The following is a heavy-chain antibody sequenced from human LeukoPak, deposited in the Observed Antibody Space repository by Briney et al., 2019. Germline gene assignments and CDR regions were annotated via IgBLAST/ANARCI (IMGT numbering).Heavy chain of an antibody. CDR1: GFTLGSSA. CDR3: ARDPGSEKNDY. V-gene: IGHV3-23*01. D-gene: IGHD1-26*01. Sequence: GGSLRLSCAASGFTLGSSAMSRVRQAPGKGPEWVSTFSRSGPDTYYADSVKGRFTIFRDNSKNTLYLQMNSLRAEDTAVYYCARDPGSEKNDYWGQGTLVTVSS. J-gene: IGHJ4*02. CDR2: FSRSGPDT.